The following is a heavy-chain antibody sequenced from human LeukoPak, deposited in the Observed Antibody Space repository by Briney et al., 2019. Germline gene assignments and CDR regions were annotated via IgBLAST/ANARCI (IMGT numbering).Heavy chain of an antibody. CDR3: AKAGPLDVVVVAASDY. CDR2: IGTSAGST. Sequence: GGSLRLSCAASGFTFSNFAMSWVRQAPGKGLEWVSTIGTSAGSTHYADSVKGRFTISRDNSKNTLYLQMNSLRAEDTAVYYCAKAGPLDVVVVAASDYWGQGTLVTVSS. D-gene: IGHD2-15*01. CDR1: GFTFSNFA. J-gene: IGHJ4*02. V-gene: IGHV3-23*01.